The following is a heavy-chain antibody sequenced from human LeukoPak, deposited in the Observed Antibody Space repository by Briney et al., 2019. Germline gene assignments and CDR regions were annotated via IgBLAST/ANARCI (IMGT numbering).Heavy chain of an antibody. J-gene: IGHJ6*02. D-gene: IGHD2-2*03. Sequence: GGSLRLSCAASGFTFSRFWMTWVRQAPGKGLEWVANINQDGSEKYYVDSVKGRFTISRDNAKNSLYLQMNSLRAEDTAVYYCARVSGYCSSTSCPFQYYYGMDVWGQGTTVTVSS. CDR1: GFTFSRFW. CDR2: INQDGSEK. CDR3: ARVSGYCSSTSCPFQYYYGMDV. V-gene: IGHV3-7*01.